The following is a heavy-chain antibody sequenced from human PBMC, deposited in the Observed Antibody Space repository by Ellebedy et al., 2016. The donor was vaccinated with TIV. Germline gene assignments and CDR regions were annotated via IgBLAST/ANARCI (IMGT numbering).Heavy chain of an antibody. J-gene: IGHJ2*01. D-gene: IGHD2-15*01. CDR1: GYTFSDYH. CDR3: ARDRCNGGGCFFWYFDL. CDR2: IHPNTGST. V-gene: IGHV1-2*02. Sequence: ASVKVSCXTSGYTFSDYHMHWVRQAPRQGLEWMGYIHPNTGSTRYAQNFQGRVTMTRDTSITTAYMELTSLGSDDTAVYFCARDRCNGGGCFFWYFDLWGRGTLVTVSS.